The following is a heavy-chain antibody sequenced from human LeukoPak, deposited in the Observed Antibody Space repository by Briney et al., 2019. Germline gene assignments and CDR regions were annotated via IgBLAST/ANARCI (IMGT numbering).Heavy chain of an antibody. D-gene: IGHD6-13*01. CDR2: INPNSGGT. CDR3: ARVPPGIAAAGTLPGY. V-gene: IGHV1-2*02. Sequence: ASVKVSCKASGYTFTGYYMHWVRQAPGQGLEWMGWINPNSGGTNYAQKFQGRVTMTRDTSISTAYMELSRLRSDDTAVYYCARVPPGIAAAGTLPGYWGQGTLVTVSS. J-gene: IGHJ4*02. CDR1: GYTFTGYY.